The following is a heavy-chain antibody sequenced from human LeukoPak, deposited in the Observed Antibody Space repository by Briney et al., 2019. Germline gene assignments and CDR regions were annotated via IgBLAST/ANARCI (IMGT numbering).Heavy chain of an antibody. V-gene: IGHV1-2*02. J-gene: IGHJ4*02. CDR3: GRDKEEEWELLPSTIDY. Sequence: ASVKVSCKASGYTFTGYYMHWVRQAPGQGLEWMGWINPNSGGTNYAQKFQGRVTMTRDTSISTAYVELSRLRSDDTAVYYCGRDKEEEWELLPSTIDYWGQGTLVTVSS. D-gene: IGHD1-26*01. CDR1: GYTFTGYY. CDR2: INPNSGGT.